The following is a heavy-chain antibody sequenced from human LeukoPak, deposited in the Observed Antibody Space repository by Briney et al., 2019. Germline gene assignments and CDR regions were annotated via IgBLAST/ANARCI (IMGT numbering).Heavy chain of an antibody. Sequence: ASVKVSCKASGYTFTGYYMHWVRQAPGQGLEWMGWINPNSGGTNYAQKFQGRVTMTRDTSISTAYMELSRLRSDDTAVYYCARDFSPSPYYYDGSGYQVWGQGTLVTVSS. CDR3: ARDFSPSPYYYDGSGYQV. CDR1: GYTFTGYY. V-gene: IGHV1-2*02. D-gene: IGHD3-22*01. J-gene: IGHJ4*02. CDR2: INPNSGGT.